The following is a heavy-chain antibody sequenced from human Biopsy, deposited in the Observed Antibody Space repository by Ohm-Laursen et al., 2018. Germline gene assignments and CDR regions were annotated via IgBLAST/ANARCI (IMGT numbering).Heavy chain of an antibody. CDR1: GYTFTNYY. Sequence: VASVKVSCKSSGYTFTNYYMHWVRQAPGQGLEWMGIINPSGGDTTYAQNFQGRLIMTRDTSTSTVYIELSSLTSEDTAVYSCARTDDFNFDFDYWGQGTLVTVSS. D-gene: IGHD5-24*01. J-gene: IGHJ4*02. CDR3: ARTDDFNFDFDY. CDR2: INPSGGDT. V-gene: IGHV1-46*01.